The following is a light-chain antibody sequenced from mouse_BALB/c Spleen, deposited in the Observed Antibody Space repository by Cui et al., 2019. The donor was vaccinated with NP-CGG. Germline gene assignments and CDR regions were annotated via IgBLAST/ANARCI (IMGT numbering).Light chain of an antibody. J-gene: IGLJ1*01. CDR2: GTN. Sequence: QAVVTQDSALTTSPGATVTLTCRSSTGAVTTSNYANWVQEKPDHLFTGLIGGTNNRVPGVPARFSGSLIGDKAALTITGAQTEDEAIYFCALWYSNHWVFGGGTKLTVL. CDR1: TGAVTTSNY. CDR3: ALWYSNHWV. V-gene: IGLV1*01.